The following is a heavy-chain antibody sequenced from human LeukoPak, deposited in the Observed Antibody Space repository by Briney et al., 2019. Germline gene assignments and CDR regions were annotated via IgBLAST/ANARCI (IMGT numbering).Heavy chain of an antibody. D-gene: IGHD4-23*01. Sequence: SETLSLTCTVSGGSISNYSWTWIRQPPGKGLEWIGYIYYSGNTNYNPSLKSRVTISVDTSKNQFSLKLSSVTAADTAVYYCARAPQYGGNPIWFDPWGQGTLVTVSS. CDR3: ARAPQYGGNPIWFDP. J-gene: IGHJ5*02. CDR2: IYYSGNT. V-gene: IGHV4-59*12. CDR1: GGSISNYS.